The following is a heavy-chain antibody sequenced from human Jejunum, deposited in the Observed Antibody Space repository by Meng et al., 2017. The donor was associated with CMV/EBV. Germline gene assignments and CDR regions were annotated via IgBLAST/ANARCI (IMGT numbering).Heavy chain of an antibody. Sequence: TSSSSYYWGWIRQPPGKGLEWIVSIYYSGTTFYNPSLKSRVTISGDMSKNQFSLTLSSLTAADTAVFYCARGVLEVSNYYYGMDVWGQGTTVTVSS. V-gene: IGHV4-39*01. D-gene: IGHD2-8*02. CDR2: IYYSGTT. CDR3: ARGVLEVSNYYYGMDV. CDR1: TSSSSYY. J-gene: IGHJ6*02.